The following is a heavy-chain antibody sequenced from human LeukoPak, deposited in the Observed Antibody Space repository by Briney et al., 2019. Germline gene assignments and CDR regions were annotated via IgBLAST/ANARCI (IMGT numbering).Heavy chain of an antibody. CDR3: ATVEDSSGWPRDY. D-gene: IGHD6-19*01. CDR1: GGSISSYY. V-gene: IGHV4-59*08. Sequence: SETLSLTCTVSGGSISSYYWSWTRQPPGKGLEWIGYIYYSGSTNYNPSLKSRVTISVDTSKNQFSLKLSSVTAADTAVYYCATVEDSSGWPRDYWGQGTLVTVSS. J-gene: IGHJ4*02. CDR2: IYYSGST.